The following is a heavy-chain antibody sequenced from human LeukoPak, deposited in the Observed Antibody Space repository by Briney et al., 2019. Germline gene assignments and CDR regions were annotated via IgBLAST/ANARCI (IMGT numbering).Heavy chain of an antibody. J-gene: IGHJ4*02. D-gene: IGHD1-26*01. CDR3: ASGPEGWELLSY. CDR1: GYTFTSYG. CDR2: ISAYNGNT. Sequence: ASVKVSCKASGYTFTSYGISWVRQAPGQGLEWMGWISAYNGNTNYAQKLQGRVTMTTDTSTSTAYMKLRSLRSDDTAVYYCASGPEGWELLSYWGQGTLVTVSS. V-gene: IGHV1-18*01.